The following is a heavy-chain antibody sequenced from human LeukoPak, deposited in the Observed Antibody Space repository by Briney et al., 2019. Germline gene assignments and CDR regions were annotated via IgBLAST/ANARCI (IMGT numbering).Heavy chain of an antibody. J-gene: IGHJ4*02. D-gene: IGHD3-22*01. CDR3: ARAPPYTYYYDSSGIDY. CDR2: IWYDGSNK. V-gene: IGHV3-33*01. CDR1: GFTFSSYG. Sequence: PGGSLRPSCAASGFTFSSYGMHWVRQAPGKGLEWVAVIWYDGSNKYYADSVKGRFTISRDNSKNTLYLQMNSLRAEDTAVYYCARAPPYTYYYDSSGIDYWGQGTLVTVSS.